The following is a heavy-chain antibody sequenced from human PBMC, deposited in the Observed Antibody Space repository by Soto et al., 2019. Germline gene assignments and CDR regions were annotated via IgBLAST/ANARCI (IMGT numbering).Heavy chain of an antibody. CDR2: ISGSGGST. V-gene: IGHV3-23*01. Sequence: GGSLRLSCAASGFTFSSYAMSWVRQAPGKGLEWVSAISGSGGSTYYADSVKGRFTISRDNSKNTLYLQMNSLRAEDTAVYYCAKGELERHYYYYYMDVWGKGTTVTVSS. CDR1: GFTFSSYA. CDR3: AKGELERHYYYYYMDV. D-gene: IGHD1-1*01. J-gene: IGHJ6*03.